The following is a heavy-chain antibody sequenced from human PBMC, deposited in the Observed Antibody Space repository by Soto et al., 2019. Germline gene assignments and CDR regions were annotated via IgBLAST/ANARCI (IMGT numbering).Heavy chain of an antibody. Sequence: QLQLQESGPGLVKPSETLSLTCTVSSASISSSSYTWGWIRQPPGKGLEWIGSIYYSGTTYYNPSLNSRXXXXXXTSKTQFSLKVTXVTXADTAVYYCARXXXYCISSSCHGHYAMDVWGQGTTVT. CDR3: ARXXXYCISSSCHGHYAMDV. D-gene: IGHD2-2*01. V-gene: IGHV4-39*01. CDR1: SASISSSSYT. J-gene: IGHJ6*02. CDR2: IYYSGTT.